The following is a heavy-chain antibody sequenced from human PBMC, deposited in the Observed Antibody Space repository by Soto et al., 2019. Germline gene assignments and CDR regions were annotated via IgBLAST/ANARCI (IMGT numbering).Heavy chain of an antibody. CDR3: ARGGDEYSSSKYYSYYGMDV. CDR1: GYTFTSYG. D-gene: IGHD6-6*01. CDR2: ISAYNGNT. J-gene: IGHJ6*02. Sequence: QVQLVQSGAEVKKPGASVKVSCKASGYTFTSYGISWVRQAPGQGLEWMGWISAYNGNTNYAQKLQGRVTMTTDTSTSTDYMELRSLRSDDTAVYYCARGGDEYSSSKYYSYYGMDVWGHGTTVTVSS. V-gene: IGHV1-18*01.